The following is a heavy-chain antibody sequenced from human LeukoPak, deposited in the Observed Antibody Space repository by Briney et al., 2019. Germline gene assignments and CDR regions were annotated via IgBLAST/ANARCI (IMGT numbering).Heavy chain of an antibody. J-gene: IGHJ4*02. V-gene: IGHV4-61*08. D-gene: IGHD2-8*02. CDR1: GGSISSGGYY. CDR3: ARGTSGDFDY. Sequence: PSETLPLTCTVSGGSISSGGYYWSWIRQPPGKGLEWIGYIYYSGSTNYNPSLKSRVTISVDTSKNQFSLKLSSVTAADTAVYYCARGTSGDFDYWGQGTLVTVSS. CDR2: IYYSGST.